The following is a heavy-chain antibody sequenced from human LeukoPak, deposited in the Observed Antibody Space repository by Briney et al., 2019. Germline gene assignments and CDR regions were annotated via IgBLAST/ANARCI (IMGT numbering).Heavy chain of an antibody. CDR3: ARALTYYDFWSGYSMDV. D-gene: IGHD3-3*01. CDR1: GGSINSRGYL. CDR2: IYYSGST. Sequence: SETLSLTCTVSGGSINSRGYLWGWIRQTPGKGLEWIGTIYYSGSTYYNPSLKSRVTISVDTSKNQFSLKLSSVTAADTAVYYCARALTYYDFWSGYSMDVWGKGTTVTVSS. V-gene: IGHV4-39*07. J-gene: IGHJ6*03.